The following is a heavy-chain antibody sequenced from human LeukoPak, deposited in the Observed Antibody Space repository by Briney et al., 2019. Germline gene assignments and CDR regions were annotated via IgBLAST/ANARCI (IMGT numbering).Heavy chain of an antibody. D-gene: IGHD6-19*01. Sequence: ASVKVSCKASGGTFSSYSFSWVRQAPGQGLEWMGGIIPVSGTANYAQNFQGRVTITADEATNTAYMELSSLRSEDTAVYYCASDRAVALQNWFDPWGQGTLVTVSS. CDR2: IIPVSGTA. CDR3: ASDRAVALQNWFDP. V-gene: IGHV1-69*13. J-gene: IGHJ5*02. CDR1: GGTFSSYS.